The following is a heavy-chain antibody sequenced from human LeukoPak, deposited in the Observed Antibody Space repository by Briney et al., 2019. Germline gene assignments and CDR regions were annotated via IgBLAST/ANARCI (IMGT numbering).Heavy chain of an antibody. V-gene: IGHV3-21*01. D-gene: IGHD1-26*01. J-gene: IGHJ4*02. CDR3: ARDGSGSYLASFDY. CDR2: IKRKSDYI. Sequence: GGPLRLSCAASGFTFIGYSMIWLRQAPGKGLEGVSYIKRKSDYIYYADSVKGRFTIYRDNAKNSLYLQMGSLRAEDTAVYYCARDGSGSYLASFDYWGQGTLVIVSS. CDR1: GFTFIGYS.